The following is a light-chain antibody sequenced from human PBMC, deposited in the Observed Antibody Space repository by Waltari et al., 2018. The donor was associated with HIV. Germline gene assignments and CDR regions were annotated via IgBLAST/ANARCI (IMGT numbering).Light chain of an antibody. CDR2: EVS. V-gene: IGLV2-8*01. CDR3: SSYAGSNVI. Sequence: QSALTQPPSASGSPGQSLTISCTGTSSDVGGYNYVSWYQQHPDKAPKLMIYEVSKRPSGVPDRFSGSKSGNTASLTVSGLQAEDEADYYCSSYAGSNVIFGGGTKLTVL. CDR1: SSDVGGYNY. J-gene: IGLJ2*01.